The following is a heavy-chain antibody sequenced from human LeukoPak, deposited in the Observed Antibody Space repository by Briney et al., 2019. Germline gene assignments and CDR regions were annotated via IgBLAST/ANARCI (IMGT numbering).Heavy chain of an antibody. CDR3: AKEAVAAAGPFDH. CDR1: GLTFSSYA. CDR2: ISGSGGSI. D-gene: IGHD6-13*01. J-gene: IGHJ4*02. Sequence: PGGSLRLSCAASGLTFSSYAMSWVRQAPGKGLEWVSCISGSGGSIYYADSVKGRFTISRDNSKNTLYLQMNSLRAEDTAIYYCAKEAVAAAGPFDHWGQGTLVTVSS. V-gene: IGHV3-23*01.